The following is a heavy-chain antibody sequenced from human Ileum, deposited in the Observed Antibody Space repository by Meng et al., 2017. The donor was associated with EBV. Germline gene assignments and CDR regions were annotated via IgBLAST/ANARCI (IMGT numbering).Heavy chain of an antibody. CDR1: ASTFTRYK. J-gene: IGHJ5*02. Sequence: QVQLLQSGAEVKKPGASVNLSCKASASTFTRYKIHWVRQVPGHRLEWMGWINTGNGDTKYARRFQGRVTITRDKSTGTAYMDLNRLTFEDTAVYYCAREVSSYISDWFDPWGQGTLVTVSS. CDR2: INTGNGDT. V-gene: IGHV1-3*04. D-gene: IGHD1-26*01. CDR3: AREVSSYISDWFDP.